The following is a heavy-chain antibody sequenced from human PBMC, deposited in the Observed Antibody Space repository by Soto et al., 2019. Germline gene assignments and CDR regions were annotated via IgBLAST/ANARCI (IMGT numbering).Heavy chain of an antibody. D-gene: IGHD6-6*01. CDR3: AKALGIAARGYYYYGMDV. Sequence: HPGGSLRLSCAASGFTFSSYAMSWVRQAPGQGLEWVSAISGTAGSTYYADSVKGRFTISRDNSKNTLYLQMNSLRAEDTAVYYCAKALGIAARGYYYYGMDVWGQGTTVTVSS. V-gene: IGHV3-23*01. J-gene: IGHJ6*02. CDR1: GFTFSSYA. CDR2: ISGTAGST.